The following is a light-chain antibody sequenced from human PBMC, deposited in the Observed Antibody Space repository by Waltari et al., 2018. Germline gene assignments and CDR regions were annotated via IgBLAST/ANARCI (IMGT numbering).Light chain of an antibody. J-gene: IGKJ5*01. CDR2: AAS. V-gene: IGKV1-39*01. CDR1: QSSSDY. Sequence: IQMTQSPSSLSASVGDRVTITCRASQSSSDYLNWYQQKPGKAPKLPIYAASTLQSGVPSRFSGSGSGTDFALTISSLQPEDFATYYCQQSYSFGQGTRLEIK. CDR3: QQSYS.